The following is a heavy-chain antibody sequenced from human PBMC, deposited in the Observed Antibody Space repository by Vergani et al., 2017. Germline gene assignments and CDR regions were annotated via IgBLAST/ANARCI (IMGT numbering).Heavy chain of an antibody. J-gene: IGHJ4*02. Sequence: EVQLVESGGGLVKPGGSLRLSCAASGFTFSSYSMNWVRQAPGKGLEWVSSISSSSSYIYYADSVKGRFTISRDNAKNSLYLQMNSLRAKDTAVYYCARATRDDFWSGAFDYWGQGTLVTVSS. CDR1: GFTFSSYS. D-gene: IGHD3-3*01. CDR3: ARATRDDFWSGAFDY. V-gene: IGHV3-21*01. CDR2: ISSSSSYI.